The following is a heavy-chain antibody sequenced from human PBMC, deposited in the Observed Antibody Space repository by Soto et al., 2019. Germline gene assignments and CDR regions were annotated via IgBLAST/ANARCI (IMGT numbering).Heavy chain of an antibody. J-gene: IGHJ4*02. CDR2: IYWDDYK. Sequence: QITLKESGPALVKPTQTLTLTCTFSGFSLSTSGVGVGWIRQPPGEALEWLALIYWDDYKHFSPSLESRLTIPKETSKNQVGLKMTNMDPLDTATYYCVHKGGGDRILDYWGQGTLVTVSS. CDR1: GFSLSTSGVG. D-gene: IGHD3-16*01. CDR3: VHKGGGDRILDY. V-gene: IGHV2-5*02.